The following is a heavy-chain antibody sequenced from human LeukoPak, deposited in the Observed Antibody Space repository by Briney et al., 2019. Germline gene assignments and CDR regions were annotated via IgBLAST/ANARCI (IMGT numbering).Heavy chain of an antibody. Sequence: SETLSLTCIVPGGSISNYYWNWLRQPAGKGLEWIGRINTSGGTYYNPSLRSRVTISVDTSKNQFSLKLSSVTAADTAVYYCAREAVRGVRGGHNWFDPWGQGTLVTVSS. V-gene: IGHV4-4*07. D-gene: IGHD3-10*01. CDR2: INTSGGT. CDR1: GGSISNYY. J-gene: IGHJ5*02. CDR3: AREAVRGVRGGHNWFDP.